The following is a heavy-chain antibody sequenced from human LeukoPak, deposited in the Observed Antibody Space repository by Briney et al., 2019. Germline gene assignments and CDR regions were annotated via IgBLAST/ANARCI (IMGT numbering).Heavy chain of an antibody. CDR3: ARVASDTAMAPSGFDP. Sequence: GGSLRLSCAASGFTFSSYEMNWVRQAPGKGLEWVSYISNSGSTIYYADSVKGRFTISRDNAKNSLYLQMNSLRAEDTAVYYCARVASDTAMAPSGFDPWGQGTLVTVSS. CDR1: GFTFSSYE. CDR2: ISNSGSTI. D-gene: IGHD5-18*01. J-gene: IGHJ5*02. V-gene: IGHV3-48*03.